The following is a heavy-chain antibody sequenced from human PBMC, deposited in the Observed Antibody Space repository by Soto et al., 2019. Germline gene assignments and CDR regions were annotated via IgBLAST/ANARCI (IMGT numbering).Heavy chain of an antibody. V-gene: IGHV4-4*07. CDR1: GGSISGFY. J-gene: IGHJ4*02. CDR3: ARVEYELSPSGFDF. D-gene: IGHD1-7*01. CDR2: IVTNEST. Sequence: PSETLSLTCTVSGGSISGFYWSWIRQSAGKGLEWIGRIVTNESTRYNPSLESRVTMSLDTSQNQFSLKLRSVTAADTAVYFCARVEYELSPSGFDFWGQGTLVTVSS.